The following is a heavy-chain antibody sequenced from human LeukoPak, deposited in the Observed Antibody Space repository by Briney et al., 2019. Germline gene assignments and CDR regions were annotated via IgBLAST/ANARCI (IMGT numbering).Heavy chain of an antibody. D-gene: IGHD2-21*02. J-gene: IGHJ4*02. CDR3: ARGGVTPFDY. V-gene: IGHV3-11*06. CDR1: GFTFSDYY. CDR2: ISSSSSYT. Sequence: GGSLRLSCAASGFTFSDYYMSWIRQAPGKGLGWVSYISSSSSYTNYADSVKGRFTISRDNAKNSLYLQVNSLRAEDTAVYYCARGGVTPFDYWGQGTLDTVSS.